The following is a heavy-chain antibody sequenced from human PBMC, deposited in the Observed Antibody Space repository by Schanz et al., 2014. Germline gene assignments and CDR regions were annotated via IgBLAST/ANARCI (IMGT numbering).Heavy chain of an antibody. Sequence: VQLLESGGGLVQPGESLRLSCAASGFTFTTYAMTWVRQAPGKGLEWVSNISPTGSSTYYADSVKGRVTISRDNSRNTLFLQMRNLRAEDTAVYYCAKDQGSYGSGSYSSCDYWGQGTLATVSS. CDR1: GFTFTTYA. D-gene: IGHD3-10*01. J-gene: IGHJ4*02. CDR3: AKDQGSYGSGSYSSCDY. CDR2: ISPTGSST. V-gene: IGHV3-23*01.